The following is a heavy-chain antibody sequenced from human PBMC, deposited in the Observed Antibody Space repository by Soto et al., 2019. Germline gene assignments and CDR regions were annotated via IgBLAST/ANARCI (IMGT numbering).Heavy chain of an antibody. CDR2: ISYDGTNK. V-gene: IGHV3-30*03. CDR1: GFTINSYG. Sequence: VQLVESGGGVVQPGRSLRLSCAASGFTINSYGMHWVRQSPGKGLEWVAVISYDGTNKDYADSVNVRFTISRDISKNTVYLQMNSLRPEDTAVYYCAIFIVIPPEATFPWGQGTLVTVSS. D-gene: IGHD3-16*02. CDR3: AIFIVIPPEATFP. J-gene: IGHJ5*02.